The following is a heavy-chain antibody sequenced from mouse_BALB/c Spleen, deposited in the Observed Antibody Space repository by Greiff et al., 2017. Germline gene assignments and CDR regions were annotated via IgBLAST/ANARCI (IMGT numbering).Heavy chain of an antibody. CDR1: GFAFSRYW. D-gene: IGHD2-2*01. Sequence: EVKLMESGGGLVQPGGSLKLSCAASGFAFSRYWMSWVRQAPGKGLEWIGEINPDSSTINYTPSLKDKFIISRDNAKNTLYLQMSKVRSEDTALYYCARYGYGFDYWGQGTTLTVSS. CDR3: ARYGYGFDY. CDR2: INPDSSTI. V-gene: IGHV4-1*02. J-gene: IGHJ2*01.